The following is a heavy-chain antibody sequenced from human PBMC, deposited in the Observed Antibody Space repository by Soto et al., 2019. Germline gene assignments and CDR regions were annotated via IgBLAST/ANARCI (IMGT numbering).Heavy chain of an antibody. CDR2: IDPRTGTSGTS. J-gene: IGHJ4*02. V-gene: IGHV1-46*04. Sequence: QVQLVQSGAEVKGPGTSVTLSCQTSGYTFAHYYIRWVRQAPGQGLEYMGIIDPRTGTSGTSTSPQSVQGRLSITSDASTSTVYMELSNLRSDDTDTYYCARLSRITFIVDWGQGTLVTVSS. D-gene: IGHD3-16*02. CDR1: GYTFAHYY. CDR3: ARLSRITFIVD.